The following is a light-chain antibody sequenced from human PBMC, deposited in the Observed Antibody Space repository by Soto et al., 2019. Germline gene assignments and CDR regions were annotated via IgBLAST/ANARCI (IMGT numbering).Light chain of an antibody. V-gene: IGKV1-27*01. CDR2: AAS. J-gene: IGKJ4*01. Sequence: DIQMTQSPSSLSASVGDRVTITCRASQGISNYLAWYQQKPGKVPKLLIYAASTLQSGVPSRFSGSGSGTDFTLTISSRQPEDVATYYCQKYNRPFGGGNKVEIK. CDR3: QKYNRP. CDR1: QGISNY.